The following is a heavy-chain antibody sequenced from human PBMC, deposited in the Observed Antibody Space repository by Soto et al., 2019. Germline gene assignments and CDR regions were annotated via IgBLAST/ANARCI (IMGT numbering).Heavy chain of an antibody. D-gene: IGHD2-21*02. V-gene: IGHV3-7*01. J-gene: IGHJ4*02. CDR2: IKPDGSAT. CDR3: ARAGYCGPGCYYYFDY. Sequence: EVQLVESGGGLVQPGGSLRLSCAVSGFTFGSYWMNWVRLIPGKGLAWVAYIKPDGSATYYVDSVKGRFTISRDNAKNSLYLQINSLRVEDTSVYYCARAGYCGPGCYYYFDYWGQGTLVTVSS. CDR1: GFTFGSYW.